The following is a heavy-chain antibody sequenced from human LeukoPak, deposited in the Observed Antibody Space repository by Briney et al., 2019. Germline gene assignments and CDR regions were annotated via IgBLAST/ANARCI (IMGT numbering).Heavy chain of an antibody. Sequence: GASVKVSCKASGYSFTSYFMHWVRQAPGQGLEWVGLISPSFGTTTYAQKFQGRVTMTRDMSTSTVHMELTGLTSEDTAVYYCARDSNSEYYFDYWSQGTVVTVSP. D-gene: IGHD2/OR15-2a*01. CDR1: GYSFTSYF. CDR3: ARDSNSEYYFDY. J-gene: IGHJ4*02. CDR2: ISPSFGTT. V-gene: IGHV1-46*01.